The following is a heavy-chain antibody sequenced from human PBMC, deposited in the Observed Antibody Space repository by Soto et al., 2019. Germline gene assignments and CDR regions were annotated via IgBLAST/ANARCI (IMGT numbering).Heavy chain of an antibody. CDR2: IIPIFGTA. CDR1: GGTFSSYA. CDR3: ARDVAAAGSYYYYGMDV. V-gene: IGHV1-69*06. Sequence: SVKVSCKASGGTFSSYAISWVRQAPGQGFEWMGGIIPIFGTANYAQKFQGRVTITADKSTSTAYMELSSLRSEDTAVYYCARDVAAAGSYYYYGMDVWGQGTTVTVSS. D-gene: IGHD6-13*01. J-gene: IGHJ6*02.